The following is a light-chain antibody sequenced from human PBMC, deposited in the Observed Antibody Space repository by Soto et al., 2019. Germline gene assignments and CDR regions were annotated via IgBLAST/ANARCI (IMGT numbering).Light chain of an antibody. CDR3: SSYTSISTVV. J-gene: IGLJ3*02. Sequence: QSALTQPASVSGSPGQSIAISCTGTSSDVGGYNYVSWYQQHPGKAPKLMIYDVSDRPSGVSDLFSGSKSGNTAYLTVSGLQAEYEADYYCSSYTSISTVVFGGGTTLTVL. CDR2: DVS. CDR1: SSDVGGYNY. V-gene: IGLV2-14*03.